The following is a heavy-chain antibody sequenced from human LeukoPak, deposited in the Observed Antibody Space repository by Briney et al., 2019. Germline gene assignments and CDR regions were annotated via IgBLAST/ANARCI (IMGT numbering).Heavy chain of an antibody. CDR1: GFTVSSNY. J-gene: IGHJ3*02. Sequence: GGSLRLSCAASGFTVSSNYMSWVRQAPGKGLEWVSVIYSGGSTYYADSVKGRFTISRDNSKNTLYLQMNSLRAEDTAVYYCARVGGTPVGGAFDIWGQGTMVTVSS. V-gene: IGHV3-53*01. CDR3: ARVGGTPVGGAFDI. CDR2: IYSGGST. D-gene: IGHD1-26*01.